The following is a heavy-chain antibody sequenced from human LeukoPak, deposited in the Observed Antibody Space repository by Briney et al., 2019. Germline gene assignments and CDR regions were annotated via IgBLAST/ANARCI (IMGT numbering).Heavy chain of an antibody. CDR3: AILVVVAAPFMDV. CDR2: IIPIFGTA. CDR1: GGTFSSYA. D-gene: IGHD2-15*01. V-gene: IGHV1-69*13. Sequence: PVKVSCKASGGTFSSYAISWVRQAPGQGLEWMGGIIPIFGTANYAQKFQGRVTITADESTSTAYMELSSLRSEDTAVYYCAILVVVAAPFMDVWGKGTTVTISS. J-gene: IGHJ6*03.